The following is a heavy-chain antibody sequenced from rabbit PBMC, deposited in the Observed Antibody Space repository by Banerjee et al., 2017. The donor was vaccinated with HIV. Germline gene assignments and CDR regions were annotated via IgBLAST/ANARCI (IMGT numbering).Heavy chain of an antibody. D-gene: IGHD6-1*01. CDR3: ARDSDASGDGYVFHL. CDR2: IYTSTGST. Sequence: QEQLEESGGDLVKPEGSLTLTCTASGFSFSSSYWICWVRQAPGKGLEWIACIYTSTGSTYYANWAKGRFTISKTSSTTVTLQMTSLTAADTATYFCARDSDASGDGYVFHLWGPGTLVTVS. V-gene: IGHV1S45*01. CDR1: GFSFSSSYW. J-gene: IGHJ4*01.